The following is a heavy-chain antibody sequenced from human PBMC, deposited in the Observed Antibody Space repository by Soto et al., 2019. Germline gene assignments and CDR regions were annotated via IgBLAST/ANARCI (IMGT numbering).Heavy chain of an antibody. Sequence: GSLRLSCSASGFSLSSYAMHWVRQAPGKGLEYVSAISSNGGSTYYADSVKGRFTISRDNSKNTLYLQMSSLRAEDTAVYYCVKDIAAAGTGYFQHWGQGTLVTVSS. CDR3: VKDIAAAGTGYFQH. CDR2: ISSNGGST. CDR1: GFSLSSYA. V-gene: IGHV3-64D*06. J-gene: IGHJ1*01. D-gene: IGHD6-13*01.